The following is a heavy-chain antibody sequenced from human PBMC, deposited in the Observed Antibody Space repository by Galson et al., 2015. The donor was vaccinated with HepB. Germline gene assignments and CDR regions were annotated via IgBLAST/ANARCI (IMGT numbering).Heavy chain of an antibody. CDR1: GFTFSSYA. CDR2: ISYDGSNK. Sequence: SLRLSCAASGFTFSSYAMHWVRQAPGRGLEWVAVISYDGSNKYYADSVKGRFTISRDNSKNTLYLQMNSLRAEDTAVYYCARELGGTGVWGQGTTVTVSS. J-gene: IGHJ6*02. CDR3: ARELGGTGV. D-gene: IGHD3-16*01. V-gene: IGHV3-30*04.